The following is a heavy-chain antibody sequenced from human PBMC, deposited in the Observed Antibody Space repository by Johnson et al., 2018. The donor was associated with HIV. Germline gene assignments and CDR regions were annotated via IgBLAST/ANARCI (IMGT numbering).Heavy chain of an antibody. J-gene: IGHJ3*02. CDR3: AKLGLLAVADDAFDI. CDR1: GITVGTNY. V-gene: IGHV3-66*02. D-gene: IGHD6-19*01. Sequence: VQLVESGGGLVQPGGSLRLSCAASGITVGTNYMSWVRQAPGKGLEWVSVIFSVGDVYYADSVKGRFTISRDNSKNTPYLQMNSLRAEDTAVYYCAKLGLLAVADDAFDIWGQGTMVTVSS. CDR2: IFSVGDV.